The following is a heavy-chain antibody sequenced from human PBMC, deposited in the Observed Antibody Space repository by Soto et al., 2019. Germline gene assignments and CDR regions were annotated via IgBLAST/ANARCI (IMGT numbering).Heavy chain of an antibody. CDR1: GFTFSSHW. J-gene: IGHJ4*02. CDR2: INSDGSST. CDR3: SLGKSYYWDY. V-gene: IGHV3-74*01. Sequence: PGESLKISCAASGFTFSSHWMHWVRQAPGKGLVWVSRINSDGSSTSYEDSVKGRFTISRDDSKNTLHLQMSTLRVDDTAIYYCSLGKSYYWDYWGQGIQVTVSS.